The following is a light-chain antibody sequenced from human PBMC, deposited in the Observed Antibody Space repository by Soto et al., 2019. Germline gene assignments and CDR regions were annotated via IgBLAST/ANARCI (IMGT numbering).Light chain of an antibody. Sequence: QAVVTQSSSASASLGSSVKLTCTLSSGHSHYIIAWHQQQPGKAPRYLMKLEGGGKYSKGSGVPDRFSGSISGADRYLTISNLQFEDEADYYCETWDSSLGVFGGGTKLTVL. CDR3: ETWDSSLGV. CDR1: SGHSHYI. CDR2: LEGGGKY. J-gene: IGLJ3*02. V-gene: IGLV4-60*02.